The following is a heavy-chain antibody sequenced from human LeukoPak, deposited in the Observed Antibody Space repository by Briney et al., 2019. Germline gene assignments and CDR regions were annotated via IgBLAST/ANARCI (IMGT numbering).Heavy chain of an antibody. V-gene: IGHV4-59*01. Sequence: PSETLSLTCTVSGGSISSYFWSWIRQPPGKGLEWIGYIYYSGSTNYIPSLKSRVTISVDTSKNQFSLKLSSVTAADTAVYYCARGATASYFDYWGQGTLVTVSS. CDR3: ARGATASYFDY. CDR1: GGSISSYF. J-gene: IGHJ4*02. CDR2: IYYSGST. D-gene: IGHD1-26*01.